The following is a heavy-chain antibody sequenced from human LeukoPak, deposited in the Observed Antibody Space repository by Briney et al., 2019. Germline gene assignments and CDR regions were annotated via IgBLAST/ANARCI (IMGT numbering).Heavy chain of an antibody. CDR1: GGSISSTDYY. D-gene: IGHD6-19*01. Sequence: PSQTLSLTCTVSGGSISSTDYYWGWIRQPPGKGLEWIGSIYYSGSTFYNPSLKSRVTISVDTSKNQFSLKLSSVTAADTAVYYCARQVYQFALYYYYYMDVWGKGTTVTVSS. CDR3: ARQVYQFALYYYYYMDV. CDR2: IYYSGST. J-gene: IGHJ6*03. V-gene: IGHV4-39*01.